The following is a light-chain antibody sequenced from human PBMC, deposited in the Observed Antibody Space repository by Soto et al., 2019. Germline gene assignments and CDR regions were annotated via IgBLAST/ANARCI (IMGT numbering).Light chain of an antibody. J-gene: IGKJ4*01. V-gene: IGKV3-15*01. CDR2: GAS. CDR3: QQYNGWPLT. Sequence: ELVMTQSPATLSVSPGERGTLSCRASQTISTNLAWYQQKRGQAPRLLIYGASTRATGVPDRFSGSGSGTDFTLTISSLQSEDFADYYCQQYNGWPLTFGGGTKVDIK. CDR1: QTISTN.